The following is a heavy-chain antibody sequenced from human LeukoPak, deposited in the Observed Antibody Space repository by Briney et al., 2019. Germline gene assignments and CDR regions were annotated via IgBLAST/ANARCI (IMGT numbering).Heavy chain of an antibody. CDR2: IYYSGST. CDR3: ARDPAATGWFDP. CDR1: GGSISSYY. J-gene: IGHJ5*02. Sequence: DPSETLSLTCTVSGGSISSYYWSWIRQPPVKGLEWIGYIYYSGSTNYNPSLKSRVTISVDTSKNQFSLKLSSVTAADTAVYYCARDPAATGWFDPWGQGTLVTVSS. V-gene: IGHV4-59*01. D-gene: IGHD2-2*01.